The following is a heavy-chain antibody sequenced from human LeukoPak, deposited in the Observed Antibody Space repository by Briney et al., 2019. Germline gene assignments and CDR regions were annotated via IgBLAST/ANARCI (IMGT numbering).Heavy chain of an antibody. CDR1: GLTFSNYG. V-gene: IGHV3-23*01. D-gene: IGHD2-2*01. CDR3: ARGVSRYQLLRGYYFDY. CDR2: ISGSSSGGTT. Sequence: AGGSLRLSCAASGLTFSNYGMSWVRQAPGKGLEWVSAISGSSSGGTTYYTDSVKGRFTISRDNSKNTLYLQMNSLRAEDTAVYYCARGVSRYQLLRGYYFDYWGQGTLVTVSS. J-gene: IGHJ4*02.